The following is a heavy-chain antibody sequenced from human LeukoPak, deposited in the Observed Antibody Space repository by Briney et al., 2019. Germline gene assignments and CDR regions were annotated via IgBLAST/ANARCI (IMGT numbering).Heavy chain of an antibody. CDR1: GYSFTSYW. J-gene: IGHJ4*02. D-gene: IGHD3-3*01. CDR2: IYPGDSDT. V-gene: IGHV5-51*01. Sequence: GESLKISCKGSGYSFTSYWIGWVRQMPGKGLEWMGIIYPGDSDTRYSPSFQGQVTISADKSISTAYLQWSSLKASDIAMYYCARHWDEIFGVVDNWGQGTLVTVSS. CDR3: ARHWDEIFGVVDN.